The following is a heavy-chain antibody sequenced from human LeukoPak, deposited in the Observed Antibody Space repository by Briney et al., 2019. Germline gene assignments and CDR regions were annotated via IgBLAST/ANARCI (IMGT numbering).Heavy chain of an antibody. CDR2: IYSGGST. J-gene: IGHJ6*03. CDR3: ARAYSGYYYYMDV. V-gene: IGHV3-53*01. Sequence: GGSLRLSCAASGFTVSSNYMSWVRQAPGKGLEWVSVIYSGGSTYYADSVKGRFTISRDNSKNTLYLQMNSLGAEDTAVYYCARAYSGYYYYMDVWGKGTTVTVSS. D-gene: IGHD3-10*01. CDR1: GFTVSSNY.